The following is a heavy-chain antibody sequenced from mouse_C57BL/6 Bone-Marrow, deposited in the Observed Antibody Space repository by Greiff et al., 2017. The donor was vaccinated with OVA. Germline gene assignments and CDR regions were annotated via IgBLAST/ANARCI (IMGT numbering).Heavy chain of an antibody. CDR1: GFNIKDYY. D-gene: IGHD1-1*01. V-gene: IGHV14-1*01. CDR2: IDPEDGDT. CDR3: AYYYYGSKGYFDV. J-gene: IGHJ1*03. Sequence: EVQLQQSGAELVKPGASVKLSCTASGFNIKDYYMHWVKQRTEQGLEWIGRIDPEDGDTEYAPKFQGKATMTADTSSNTAYLQLSSLTSEDTAVYYCAYYYYGSKGYFDVWGTGTTVTVSS.